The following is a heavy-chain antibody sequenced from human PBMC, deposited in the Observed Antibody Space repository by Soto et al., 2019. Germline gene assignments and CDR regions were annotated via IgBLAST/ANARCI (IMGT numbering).Heavy chain of an antibody. CDR2: ISGSGGST. CDR1: GFTFSSYA. Sequence: EVQLLESGGGLVQPGGSVRLSCAASGFTFSSYAMSWVRQAPGKGLEWVSAISGSGGSTYYADSVKGRFTISRDNSKNTLYLQMNSLRAEDTAVYYCAKIVRFLEWLNPYYFDYWGQVTLVTVSS. D-gene: IGHD3-3*01. V-gene: IGHV3-23*01. J-gene: IGHJ4*02. CDR3: AKIVRFLEWLNPYYFDY.